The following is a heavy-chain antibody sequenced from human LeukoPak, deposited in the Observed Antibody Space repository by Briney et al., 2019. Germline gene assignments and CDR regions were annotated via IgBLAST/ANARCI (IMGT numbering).Heavy chain of an antibody. Sequence: GGSLRLSCAASGFTFSSYAMSWVRQAPGKGLEWVSAISGSGGSTYYADSVKGRFTISRDNSKNTLYLQMNSLRAEDTAVYYRAKDQASRIQLWLQDYFDYWGQGTLVTVSS. D-gene: IGHD5-18*01. CDR1: GFTFSSYA. CDR3: AKDQASRIQLWLQDYFDY. CDR2: ISGSGGST. J-gene: IGHJ4*02. V-gene: IGHV3-23*01.